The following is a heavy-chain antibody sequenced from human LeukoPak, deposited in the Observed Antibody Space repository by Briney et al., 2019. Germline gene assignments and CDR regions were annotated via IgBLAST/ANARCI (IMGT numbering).Heavy chain of an antibody. Sequence: SETLSLTCSVSGDSISTYYWTWIRQPPGKGLEWLGSSYYSGSTNYNPSLKSRVTISVATSKNQFSLKLNSVTAADTAVYYCASRISSGSSWYRPFDYWGQGTLVTVSS. CDR2: SYYSGST. CDR3: ASRISSGSSWYRPFDY. D-gene: IGHD6-13*01. V-gene: IGHV4-59*01. CDR1: GDSISTYY. J-gene: IGHJ4*02.